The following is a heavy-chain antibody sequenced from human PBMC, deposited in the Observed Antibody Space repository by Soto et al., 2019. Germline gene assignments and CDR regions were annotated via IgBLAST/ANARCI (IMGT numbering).Heavy chain of an antibody. CDR1: GFTFSSYW. CDR3: AKDLSWGQCEY. D-gene: IGHD3-16*01. V-gene: IGHV3-74*03. CDR2: INTDGTST. Sequence: PGVSVRLSCAVSGFTFSSYWMHWVRQDPGKGLVWVSSINTDGTSTQYADSVKGRFTVSRDNAKNTLYLQMNSLRAEDTAVYYSAKDLSWGQCEYWGQGTQVTVSS. J-gene: IGHJ4*02.